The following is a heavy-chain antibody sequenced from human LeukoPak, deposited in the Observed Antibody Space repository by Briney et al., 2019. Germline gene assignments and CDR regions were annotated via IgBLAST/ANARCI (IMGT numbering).Heavy chain of an antibody. Sequence: PGGSLRLSCAASGFTFSSYWMSWVRQAPGKGLEGVANIKQDGSEKYYVDSVKGRFTISRDNAKNSLYLQMNSLRAEDTAVYYCAKDSPHREGDVFDICGQGTMVTVSS. CDR2: IKQDGSEK. V-gene: IGHV3-7*01. J-gene: IGHJ3*02. D-gene: IGHD1-14*01. CDR3: AKDSPHREGDVFDI. CDR1: GFTFSSYW.